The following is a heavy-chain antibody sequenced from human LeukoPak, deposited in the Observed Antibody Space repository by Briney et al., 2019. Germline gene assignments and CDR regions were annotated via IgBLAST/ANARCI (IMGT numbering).Heavy chain of an antibody. CDR3: ARGTMAAPL. V-gene: IGHV3-74*01. CDR2: IDTDGSIT. CDR1: GYTFSSYW. J-gene: IGHJ3*01. D-gene: IGHD3-3*01. Sequence: PGGSLRLSCAASGYTFSSYWMHWVRQAPGKGLVWVSRIDTDGSITSYADSVKGRFTISRDNAKNTLSLQMNSLRVEDTAVYYCARGTMAAPLWGQGTVVTVSS.